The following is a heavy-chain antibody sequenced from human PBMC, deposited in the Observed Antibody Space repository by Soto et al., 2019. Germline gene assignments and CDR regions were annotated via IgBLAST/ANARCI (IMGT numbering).Heavy chain of an antibody. CDR1: GYTFTSYD. CDR3: ARPGAIFGVVIL. V-gene: IGHV1-8*01. Sequence: QVQLVQSGAEVKKPGASVKVSCKASGYTFTSYDINWVRQATGQGLEWMGWMDPSSGDTGFAQRFQDRVSMTRNTSIRTAYLELSSLRSEDTAVYYCARPGAIFGVVILWGQGTLVTVSS. J-gene: IGHJ4*02. D-gene: IGHD3-3*01. CDR2: MDPSSGDT.